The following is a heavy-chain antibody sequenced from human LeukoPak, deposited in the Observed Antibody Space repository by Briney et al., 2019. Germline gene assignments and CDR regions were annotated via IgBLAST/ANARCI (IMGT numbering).Heavy chain of an antibody. D-gene: IGHD3-16*01. CDR2: INTNSGGT. CDR1: GYTFTGYY. CDR3: ARDLIGTDAFDI. J-gene: IGHJ3*02. Sequence: GASVTVSCKASGYTFTGYYMHWVRQAPGQGLEGMGWINTNSGGTNYAQEFWDRVTMTRDTSISTAYMELNRLRSDDTAVYYCARDLIGTDAFDIWGQGTMVTVSS. V-gene: IGHV1-2*02.